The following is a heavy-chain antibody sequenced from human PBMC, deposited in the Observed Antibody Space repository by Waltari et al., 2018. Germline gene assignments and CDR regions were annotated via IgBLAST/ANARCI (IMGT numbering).Heavy chain of an antibody. D-gene: IGHD6-13*01. J-gene: IGHJ4*02. Sequence: EVQLVESGGGLVQPGGSLRLSCAASGFTFSNYWMHWVRQAPGKWLVGVSRIKSEGRSTRYAESVKGRFTISRDIAKKTLYLQMNSLRAEETAVYYCARGGDSSNWYPGYFDYWGQGTLVTVSS. CDR2: IKSEGRST. CDR3: ARGGDSSNWYPGYFDY. V-gene: IGHV3-74*01. CDR1: GFTFSNYW.